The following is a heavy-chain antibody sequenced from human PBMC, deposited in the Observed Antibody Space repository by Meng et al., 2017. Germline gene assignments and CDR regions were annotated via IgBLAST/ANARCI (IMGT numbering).Heavy chain of an antibody. CDR3: ARVGAITMVRGVNNWFDP. V-gene: IGHV4-61*01. CDR2: IYYSGST. J-gene: IGHJ5*02. CDR1: GGSVSSGSSY. D-gene: IGHD3-10*01. Sequence: ESGAEMVTPPTILSLHYTVTGGSVSSGSSYRSWIRQPPGKGLEWIGYIYYSGSTNYDPSLKSRVTISVDTSKNQFSLKLSSVTAADTAVYYCARVGAITMVRGVNNWFDPWGQGTLVTVSS.